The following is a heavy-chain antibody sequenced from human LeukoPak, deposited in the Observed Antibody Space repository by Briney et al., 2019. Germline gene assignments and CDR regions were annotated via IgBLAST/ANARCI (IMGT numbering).Heavy chain of an antibody. D-gene: IGHD3-10*01. V-gene: IGHV3-23*01. Sequence: PGGSLRLSCAASGFTFSNYWMHWVRRAPGKGLVWVSTISAGGGYTYYADSVKGRFTISRDNSKNTLYLQMSSLRAEDTAVYYCAKIPTSGSGSHYDHGNIDYWGQGTLVTVSS. CDR2: ISAGGGYT. J-gene: IGHJ4*02. CDR1: GFTFSNYW. CDR3: AKIPTSGSGSHYDHGNIDY.